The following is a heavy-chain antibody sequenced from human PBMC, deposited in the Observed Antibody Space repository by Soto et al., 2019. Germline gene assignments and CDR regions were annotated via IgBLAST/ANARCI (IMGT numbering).Heavy chain of an antibody. J-gene: IGHJ4*02. CDR3: AKDVYYYDSSGLPFLAY. CDR2: ISGSGGST. D-gene: IGHD3-22*01. CDR1: GFTFSSYA. V-gene: IGHV3-23*01. Sequence: GGSLRLSCAASGFTFSSYAMGWVRQAPGKGLEWVSAISGSGGSTYYADSVKGRFTIPRDNSKNTLYLQMNSLRAEDTAVYYCAKDVYYYDSSGLPFLAYWGQGTLVTVSS.